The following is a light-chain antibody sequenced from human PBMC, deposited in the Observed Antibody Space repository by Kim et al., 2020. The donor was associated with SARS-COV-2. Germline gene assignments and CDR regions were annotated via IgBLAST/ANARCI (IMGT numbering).Light chain of an antibody. CDR2: GTS. J-gene: IGKJ1*01. CDR3: QQYGSSPQT. Sequence: SPGERATLSCRASQTVTSGYLAWFQQKPGQPPRLLIYGTSNRATGIPDRFSGSGSGTDFTLIISRLEPEDFAVYYCQQYGSSPQTFGQGTKVDIK. CDR1: QTVTSGY. V-gene: IGKV3-20*01.